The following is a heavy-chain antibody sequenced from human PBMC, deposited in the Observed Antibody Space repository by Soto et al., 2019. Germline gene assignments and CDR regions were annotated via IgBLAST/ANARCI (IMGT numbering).Heavy chain of an antibody. Sequence: QVQLVQSGAEVKKPGASVKVSCKASGYTFTGYYMHWVRQAPGQGLEWMGWINPNSGGTNYAKKFQGWVPMTRDTSISTAYMELSRLRSDDTAVYYCARGPVVAAGLNWFDPWGQGTLVTVSS. J-gene: IGHJ5*02. V-gene: IGHV1-2*04. CDR2: INPNSGGT. CDR1: GYTFTGYY. D-gene: IGHD6-13*01. CDR3: ARGPVVAAGLNWFDP.